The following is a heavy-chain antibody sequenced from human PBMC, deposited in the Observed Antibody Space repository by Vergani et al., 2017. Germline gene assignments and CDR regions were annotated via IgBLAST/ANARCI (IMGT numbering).Heavy chain of an antibody. D-gene: IGHD2-2*01. Sequence: EVQLVESGGGLVKPGGSLRLSCVASGFTFSSYRMNWVRQAPGKGLEWVSSISSSSSYIYYADSVKGRFTISRDNAKNSLYLQMNSLRAEDTAVYYCARDLLGYCSSTSCLGHYYYYMDVWSKGTTVTVSS. CDR1: GFTFSSYR. V-gene: IGHV3-21*01. J-gene: IGHJ6*03. CDR3: ARDLLGYCSSTSCLGHYYYYMDV. CDR2: ISSSSSYI.